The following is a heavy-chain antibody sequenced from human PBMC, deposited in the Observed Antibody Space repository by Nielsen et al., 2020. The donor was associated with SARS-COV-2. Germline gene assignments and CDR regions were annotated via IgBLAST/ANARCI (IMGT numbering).Heavy chain of an antibody. CDR3: AKDREAAAVAYFDS. D-gene: IGHD6-13*01. CDR2: ISYDGIHA. Sequence: GESLKISCAASGFTFSRYGMHWVRQAPGKGLEWVAVISYDGIHAYYADSVKGRFSISRDNSKNTLYLQMNSLRTEDTAVYFCAKDREAAAVAYFDSWGQGTLVTVSS. CDR1: GFTFSRYG. V-gene: IGHV3-30*18. J-gene: IGHJ4*02.